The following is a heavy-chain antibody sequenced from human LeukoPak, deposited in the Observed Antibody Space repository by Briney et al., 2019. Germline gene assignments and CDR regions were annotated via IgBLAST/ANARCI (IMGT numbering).Heavy chain of an antibody. V-gene: IGHV3-7*03. CDR1: GFTFSNSW. J-gene: IGHJ3*01. D-gene: IGHD3-22*01. CDR2: IKQDGSEK. Sequence: GGSLRLSCAVSGFTFSNSWIIWFPQAPGKGREWVADIKQDGSEKYYVDSVKGRFTISRDNAKNSLYLQMNSLRAEDTAVYYCARGDYFDRAFDVWGQGTAVTVSS. CDR3: ARGDYFDRAFDV.